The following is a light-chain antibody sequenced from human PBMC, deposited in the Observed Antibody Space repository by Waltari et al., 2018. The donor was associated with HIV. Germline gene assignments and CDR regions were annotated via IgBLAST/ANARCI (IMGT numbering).Light chain of an antibody. CDR3: QQSFSYPLT. V-gene: IGKV1-39*01. J-gene: IGKJ3*01. Sequence: DIQMTQSPSSLSASVGDSVTITCRAGQTVNNKLNWYQQKPGEAPKVVIYDASTLESGVPSRFRGGGSRTDFTLTITSLQLDDFATYFCQQSFSYPLTFGPGTKVDI. CDR1: QTVNNK. CDR2: DAS.